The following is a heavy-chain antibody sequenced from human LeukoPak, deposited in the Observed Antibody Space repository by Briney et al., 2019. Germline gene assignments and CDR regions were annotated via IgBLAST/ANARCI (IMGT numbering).Heavy chain of an antibody. CDR1: GGSISSSSYY. J-gene: IGHJ6*03. Sequence: SETLSLTCTVSGGSISSSSYYWGWIRQPPGKGLEWIGYIYYSGSTNYNPSLKSRVTISVDTSKNQFSLKLSSVTAADTAVYYCARGPYDSSGYSPSYYYMDVWGKGTTVTVSS. D-gene: IGHD3-22*01. CDR2: IYYSGST. V-gene: IGHV4-61*05. CDR3: ARGPYDSSGYSPSYYYMDV.